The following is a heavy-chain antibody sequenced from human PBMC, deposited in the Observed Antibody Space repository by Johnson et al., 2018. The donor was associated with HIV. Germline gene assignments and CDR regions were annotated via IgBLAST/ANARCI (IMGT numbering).Heavy chain of an antibody. CDR3: ARPVVADYRGAFDI. J-gene: IGHJ3*02. D-gene: IGHD3-22*01. Sequence: VQLVESGGGLVQPGGSLRLSCAASGFTFSSYGMHWVRQAPGKGLEWVAVISYDGSNKYYADSVEDRFTISRDNSKNTLYLQMHSLRAEDTAVYYCARPVVADYRGAFDIWGQGTMVTVSS. CDR2: ISYDGSNK. V-gene: IGHV3-30*03. CDR1: GFTFSSYG.